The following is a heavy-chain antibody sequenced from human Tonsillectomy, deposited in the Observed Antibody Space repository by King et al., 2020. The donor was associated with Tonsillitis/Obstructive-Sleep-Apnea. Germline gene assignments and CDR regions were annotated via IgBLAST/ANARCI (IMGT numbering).Heavy chain of an antibody. V-gene: IGHV1-58*01. CDR1: GFTFTSSA. J-gene: IGHJ4*02. CDR3: AADLEDYDYIWGSYPPRY. CDR2: IVVGSGNT. Sequence: QLVQSGPEVKKPGTSVKVSCKASGFTFTSSAVQWVRQARGQRLQWIGWIVVGSGNTNYAQKFQERVTITMDMSTSTAYMELSSLRSEDTAVYYCAADLEDYDYIWGSYPPRYWGQGTLVTVSS. D-gene: IGHD3-16*02.